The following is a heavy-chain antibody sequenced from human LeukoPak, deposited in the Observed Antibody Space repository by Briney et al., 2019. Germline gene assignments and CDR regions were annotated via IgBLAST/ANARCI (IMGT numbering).Heavy chain of an antibody. CDR3: ARDRVVATYDAFDI. CDR2: INTDGSST. D-gene: IGHD2-15*01. CDR1: GFTVSSYW. V-gene: IGHV3-74*01. J-gene: IGHJ3*02. Sequence: PRGSLRLSSAAPGFTVSSYWMHCVRQAPGKGLVWVSRINTDGSSTNYADSVKGRFSTSRDNAKNTLYLQMNSLRAEDTAVYYCARDRVVATYDAFDIWGQGTMVTVSS.